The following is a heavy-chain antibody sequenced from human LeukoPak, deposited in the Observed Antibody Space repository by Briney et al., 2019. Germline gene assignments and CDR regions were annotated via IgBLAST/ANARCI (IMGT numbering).Heavy chain of an antibody. Sequence: GASVKVSCKASGYTFTSYYMHWVRQAPGQGLEWMGIINPSGGSTSYAQKFQGRVTMTRDMSTSTVYMELSSLRSEDTAVYYCARDLALYGSGSSYYYYYMDVWGKGTTVTISS. CDR1: GYTFTSYY. CDR2: INPSGGST. J-gene: IGHJ6*03. CDR3: ARDLALYGSGSSYYYYYMDV. V-gene: IGHV1-46*01. D-gene: IGHD3-10*01.